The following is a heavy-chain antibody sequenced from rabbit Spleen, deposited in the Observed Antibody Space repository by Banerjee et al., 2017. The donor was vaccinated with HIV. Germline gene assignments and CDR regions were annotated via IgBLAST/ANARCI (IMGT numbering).Heavy chain of an antibody. CDR1: GFSFSSSYD. CDR3: ARDTGSSFSSYGMDL. J-gene: IGHJ3*01. D-gene: IGHD8-1*01. CDR2: IYTGNGKT. Sequence: QEQVEESGGRLVQPEGSLTLTCTASGFSFSSSYDMCWVRQAPGKGLEWIGCIYTGNGKTYYASWAKGRFTISKTSSTTVTLQMTSLTVADTATYFCARDTGSSFSSYGMDLWGQGTLVTVS. V-gene: IGHV1S45*01.